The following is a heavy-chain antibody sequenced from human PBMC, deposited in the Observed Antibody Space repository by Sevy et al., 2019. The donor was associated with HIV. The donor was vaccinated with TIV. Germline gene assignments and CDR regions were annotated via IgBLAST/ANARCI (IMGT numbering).Heavy chain of an antibody. CDR1: GYTFTSYD. J-gene: IGHJ3*02. Sequence: ASVKVSCKASGYTFTSYDINWVRQATGQGLEWMGWMNPNSGNTGYAQKFQGRVTMTRNTSISTAYMELSSLRSEDTAVYYSAGGAPGSSGLYYYGSSGYAFDIWGQGTMVTVSS. CDR2: MNPNSGNT. D-gene: IGHD3-22*01. V-gene: IGHV1-8*01. CDR3: AGGAPGSSGLYYYGSSGYAFDI.